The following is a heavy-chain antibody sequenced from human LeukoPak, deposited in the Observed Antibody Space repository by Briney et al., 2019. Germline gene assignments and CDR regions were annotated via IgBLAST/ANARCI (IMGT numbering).Heavy chain of an antibody. Sequence: PGGSLRLSCAASGFTFSSYAMHWVRQAPGKGLEWVAVISYDGSNKYYADSVKGRFTISRDNSKNTLYLQMNSLRAEDTAVYYCAKGRSSGYYPDAFDIWGQGTMVTVSS. D-gene: IGHD3-22*01. CDR2: ISYDGSNK. CDR3: AKGRSSGYYPDAFDI. CDR1: GFTFSSYA. V-gene: IGHV3-30-3*01. J-gene: IGHJ3*02.